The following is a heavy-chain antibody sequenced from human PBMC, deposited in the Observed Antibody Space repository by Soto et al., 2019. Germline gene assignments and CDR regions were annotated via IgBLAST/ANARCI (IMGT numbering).Heavy chain of an antibody. CDR3: AHKVTTGAFDI. V-gene: IGHV2-5*02. Sequence: QITLKESGPTLVKPTQTLTLTCTFSGFSLSTSGVGVGWIRQPPGKALEWLALIYWDDDKRYSPSLKSRLTITKDTYKNQVVLTMTNMDPVDTATYYRAHKVTTGAFDIWGQGTMVTVSS. CDR1: GFSLSTSGVG. CDR2: IYWDDDK. D-gene: IGHD4-17*01. J-gene: IGHJ3*02.